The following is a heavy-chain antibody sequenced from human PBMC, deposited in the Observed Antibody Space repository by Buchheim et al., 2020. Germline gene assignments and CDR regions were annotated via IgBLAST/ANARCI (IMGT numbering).Heavy chain of an antibody. J-gene: IGHJ4*02. CDR1: GGSISSGNYH. CDR2: ICTSGST. D-gene: IGHD1/OR15-1a*01. Sequence: QVQLQESGPGLVKPSQTLSLTCSVSGGSISSGNYHWSWIRQPAGKGLEWIGRICTSGSTNYHPSLKSRVTISVDTSKNQFSLKLSSVTAADTAVYYCARGGNWNNYFDYWGQGTL. V-gene: IGHV4-61*02. CDR3: ARGGNWNNYFDY.